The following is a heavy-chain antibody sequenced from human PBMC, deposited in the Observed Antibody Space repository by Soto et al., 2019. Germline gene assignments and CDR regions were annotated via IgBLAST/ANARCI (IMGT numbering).Heavy chain of an antibody. CDR3: ARSARLSHFDI. V-gene: IGHV3-72*01. Sequence: GGSLRLSCAASGFRFSDHYMDWVRQAPGKGLEWVARSRDKAERHTTEYAASVKGRSTISRDDSKNFLYLQMNSLTTEDTAVYYCARSARLSHFDIWGQGNLVTV. CDR2: SRDKAERHTT. J-gene: IGHJ4*02. D-gene: IGHD6-25*01. CDR1: GFRFSDHY.